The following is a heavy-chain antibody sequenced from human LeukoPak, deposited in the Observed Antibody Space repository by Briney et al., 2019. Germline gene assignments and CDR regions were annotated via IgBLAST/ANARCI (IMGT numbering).Heavy chain of an antibody. Sequence: GGSLRLSCAASGFTISNYGVSWVRQAPGKGLEWVSGIRSAVDTTHYADSVKGRFIISRDNSKNTLSLQLNSLRPEDTALYYCAKHFCTGLDCSLFDSWGQGTLVTVSS. J-gene: IGHJ4*02. CDR1: GFTISNYG. V-gene: IGHV3-23*01. CDR3: AKHFCTGLDCSLFDS. D-gene: IGHD3/OR15-3a*01. CDR2: IRSAVDTT.